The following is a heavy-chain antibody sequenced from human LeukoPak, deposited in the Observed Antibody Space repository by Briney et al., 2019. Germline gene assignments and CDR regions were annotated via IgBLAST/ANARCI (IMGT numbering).Heavy chain of an antibody. V-gene: IGHV3-30*02. CDR2: IRYDGSNK. D-gene: IGHD3-22*01. Sequence: GGSLRLSCAASGFTFSSYGMHWVRQAPGKGLELVAFIRYDGSNKCYADSVKGRFTISRDNSKNTLYLQMNSLRAEDTAVYYCAKAWGYYDSSGYEAADYWGQGTLVTVSS. CDR1: GFTFSSYG. J-gene: IGHJ4*02. CDR3: AKAWGYYDSSGYEAADY.